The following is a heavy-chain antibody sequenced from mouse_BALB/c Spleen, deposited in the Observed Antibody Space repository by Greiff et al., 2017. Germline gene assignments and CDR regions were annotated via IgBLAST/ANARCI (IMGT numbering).Heavy chain of an antibody. D-gene: IGHD1-1*01. J-gene: IGHJ1*01. CDR3: ASLNYGSSYWYFDV. Sequence: VQLKESGAELVRPGALVKLSCKASGFNIKDYYMHWVKQRPEQGLEWIGWIDPENGNTIYDPKFQGKASITADTSSNTAYLQLSSLTSEDTAVYYCASLNYGSSYWYFDVWGAGTTVTVSS. CDR1: GFNIKDYY. CDR2: IDPENGNT. V-gene: IGHV14-1*02.